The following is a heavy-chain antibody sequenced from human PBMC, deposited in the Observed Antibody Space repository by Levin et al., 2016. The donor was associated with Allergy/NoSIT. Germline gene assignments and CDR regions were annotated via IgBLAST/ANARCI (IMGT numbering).Heavy chain of an antibody. CDR2: IKQDGSEK. V-gene: IGHV3-7*01. CDR3: AREGWSDSSGYLARFRRTRGYYFDY. Sequence: VRQAPGKGLEWVANIKQDGSEKYYVDSVKGRFTISRDNAKNSLYLQMNSLRAEDTAVYYCAREGWSDSSGYLARFRRTRGYYFDYWGQGTLVTVSS. J-gene: IGHJ4*02. D-gene: IGHD3-22*01.